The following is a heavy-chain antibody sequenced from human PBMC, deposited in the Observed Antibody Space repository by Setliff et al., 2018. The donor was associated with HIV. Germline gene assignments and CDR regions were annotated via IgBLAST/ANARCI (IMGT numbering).Heavy chain of an antibody. D-gene: IGHD3-22*01. V-gene: IGHV3-33*08. CDR2: IWFDGTDK. Sequence: SLRLSCAASGFTFGTYGMLWVRQAPGKGLEWVALIWFDGTDKYYADSVKGRFTISRDNVKNSLYLQMNSLRAEDTALYFCARGLYYDTSGQGGMGFWGQGTLVTVSS. CDR1: GFTFGTYG. CDR3: ARGLYYDTSGQGGMGF. J-gene: IGHJ4*02.